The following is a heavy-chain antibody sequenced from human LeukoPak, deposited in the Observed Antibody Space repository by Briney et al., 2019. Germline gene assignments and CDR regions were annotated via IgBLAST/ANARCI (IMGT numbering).Heavy chain of an antibody. CDR3: ARGDYDFWSGPVETVAIYYYYGMGV. CDR1: GGSISNYY. D-gene: IGHD3-3*01. CDR2: IYYSGST. Sequence: SETLSLTCTVSGGSISNYYWSWIRQPPGKGLEWIGYIYYSGSTNYNPSLKSRVTISVDTSKNQFSLKPSSVTAADTAVYYCARGDYDFWSGPVETVAIYYYYGMGVWGQGTTVTVSS. J-gene: IGHJ6*02. V-gene: IGHV4-59*12.